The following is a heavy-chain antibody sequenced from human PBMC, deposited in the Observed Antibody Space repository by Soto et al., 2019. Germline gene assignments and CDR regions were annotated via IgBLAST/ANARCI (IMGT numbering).Heavy chain of an antibody. Sequence: PGGSLRLSCAASGFTFSSYGMHWVRLAPGKGLEWVAVISYDGSNKYYADSVKGRFTISRDNSKKTLYLQMNSLRAEDTAVYYCAKDLNYYDSSGYHLFDYWGQGTLVTVSS. J-gene: IGHJ4*02. CDR1: GFTFSSYG. CDR3: AKDLNYYDSSGYHLFDY. CDR2: ISYDGSNK. V-gene: IGHV3-30*18. D-gene: IGHD3-22*01.